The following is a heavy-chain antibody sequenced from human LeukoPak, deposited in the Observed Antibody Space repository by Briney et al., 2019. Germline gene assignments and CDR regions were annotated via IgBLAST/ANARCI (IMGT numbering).Heavy chain of an antibody. J-gene: IGHJ4*02. CDR2: ISSSGSTI. CDR3: ARDAGATPYFDY. V-gene: IGHV3-48*03. Sequence: PGGSLRLSCAASGFTFSSYEMNWVRQAPGKGVEWVSYISSSGSTIYYADSVKGRFTISRDNAKNSLYPQMNSLRAEDTAVYYCARDAGATPYFDYWGQGTLVTVSS. CDR1: GFTFSSYE. D-gene: IGHD1-26*01.